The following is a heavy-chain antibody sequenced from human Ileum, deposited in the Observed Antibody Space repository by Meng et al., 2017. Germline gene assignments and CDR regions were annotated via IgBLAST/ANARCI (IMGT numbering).Heavy chain of an antibody. CDR2: IHHSGTT. CDR1: GGSISSSIW. Sequence: QVQLQESGPGLVKPSGTLSLTCAVSGGSISSSIWWSWFRQPPEKGLEWIGEIHHSGTTNYSPSLKSRLTISVDKSKNQFSLKLQSVTAADTAVYFCARGVVSGSHYNTYWGQGILVTVSS. J-gene: IGHJ4*02. CDR3: ARGVVSGSHYNTY. D-gene: IGHD3-10*01. V-gene: IGHV4-4*02.